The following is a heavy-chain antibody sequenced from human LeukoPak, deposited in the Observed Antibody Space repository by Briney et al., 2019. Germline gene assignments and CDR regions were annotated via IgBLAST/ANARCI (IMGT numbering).Heavy chain of an antibody. V-gene: IGHV3-23*01. J-gene: IGHJ4*02. D-gene: IGHD2-8*01. CDR1: GFTFSTYA. Sequence: GGSLRLSCTASGFTFSTYAMGWTRQAPGKGLEWVSGIGSNGVNTYYADSAKGRFTISRDSSTNTLYLQMNSLRAEDTAVYYCARQGYYFFFDYWGQGTLVTVSS. CDR2: IGSNGVNT. CDR3: ARQGYYFFFDY.